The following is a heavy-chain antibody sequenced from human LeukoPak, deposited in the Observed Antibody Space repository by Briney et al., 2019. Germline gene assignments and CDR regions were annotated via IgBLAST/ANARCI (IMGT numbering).Heavy chain of an antibody. Sequence: PGGSLRLSCAASGFTFSDYYMSWIRQAPGKGLEWLSYIRSRSSYTSYADSVRGRFTISRDNAKNSLYLQMNSLRADDTAVYYCARGDGDYIWGQGTMVTVSS. J-gene: IGHJ3*02. D-gene: IGHD4-17*01. V-gene: IGHV3-11*05. CDR1: GFTFSDYY. CDR2: IRSRSSYT. CDR3: ARGDGDYI.